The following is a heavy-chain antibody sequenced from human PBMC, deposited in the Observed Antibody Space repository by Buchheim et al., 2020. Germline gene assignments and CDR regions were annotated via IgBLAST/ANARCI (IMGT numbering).Heavy chain of an antibody. V-gene: IGHV3-30*04. D-gene: IGHD2-2*01. CDR2: ISYDGSNK. CDR1: GFTFSSYA. CDR3: ARDALLYCSSTSCSSGFDY. J-gene: IGHJ4*02. Sequence: QVQLVESGGGVVQPGRSLRLSCAASGFTFSSYAMHWVRQAPGKGLEWVAVISYDGSNKYYADSVKGRFTISRDNSKNPLYLQMNSLRAEDTAVYYCARDALLYCSSTSCSSGFDYWGQGTL.